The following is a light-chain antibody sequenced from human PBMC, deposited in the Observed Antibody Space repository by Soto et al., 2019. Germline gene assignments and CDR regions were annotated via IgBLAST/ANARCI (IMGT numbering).Light chain of an antibody. J-gene: IGKJ5*01. V-gene: IGKV3D-15*01. CDR1: PSVSSRY. CDR3: WQYNNWSPLIT. CDR2: RAS. Sequence: EIVLTQAPGTLSLSQGDRATLSCRASPSVSSRYLAWYQQKPGQAPRLLIYRASTRATGLPARCIGSGSGTEFTLPISSLLSEDFAVYYCWQYNNWSPLITFGQGTRLEIK.